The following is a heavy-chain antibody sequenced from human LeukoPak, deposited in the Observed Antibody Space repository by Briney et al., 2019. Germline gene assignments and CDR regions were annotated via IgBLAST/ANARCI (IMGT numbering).Heavy chain of an antibody. Sequence: ASETLSLTCTVSGGSISSYYRSWIRQPPGKGLEWIGYIYHSGSTYYNPSLKSRVTISVDTSKNQFSLKLSSVTATDTAVYYCARWIANYYDSSGYRRSYYGMDVWGQGTTVTVSS. CDR2: IYHSGST. CDR1: GGSISSYY. CDR3: ARWIANYYDSSGYRRSYYGMDV. D-gene: IGHD3-22*01. V-gene: IGHV4-59*01. J-gene: IGHJ6*02.